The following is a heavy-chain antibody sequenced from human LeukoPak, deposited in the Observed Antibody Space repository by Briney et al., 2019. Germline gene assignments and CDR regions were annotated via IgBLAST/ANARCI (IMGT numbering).Heavy chain of an antibody. CDR3: ARLGGETTRLDL. V-gene: IGHV3-7*01. CDR1: GFTFRNYW. CDR2: IKQEGNVK. D-gene: IGHD3-16*01. J-gene: IGHJ5*02. Sequence: GGSLRLSCAASGFTFRNYWMSWVRQAPGRGLDWVATIKQEGNVKYYVDSVKGRFTISRDNADNSLCLQMNSLRVEDTAVYYCARLGGETTRLDLWGRGALVTVSS.